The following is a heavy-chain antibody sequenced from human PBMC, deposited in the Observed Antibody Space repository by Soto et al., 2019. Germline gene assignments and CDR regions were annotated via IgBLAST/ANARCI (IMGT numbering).Heavy chain of an antibody. D-gene: IGHD2-8*01. V-gene: IGHV4-59*01. CDR3: ARYHCTGGHCQHFAY. J-gene: IGHJ4*02. CDR1: GGSISSYY. CDR2: IYYNGNT. Sequence: ETLSLTCTVSGGSISSYYWSWIRQPPGKGLEWIGHIYYNGNTNYNPSLKSRVTILVDTSKNQFSLKLSSVTAADTAVYYCARYHCTGGHCQHFAYWGQGTLVTVSS.